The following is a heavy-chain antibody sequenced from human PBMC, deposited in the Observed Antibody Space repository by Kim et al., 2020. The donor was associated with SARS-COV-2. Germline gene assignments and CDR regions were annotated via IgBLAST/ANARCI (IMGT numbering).Heavy chain of an antibody. Sequence: GGSLRLSCVASGITFSGAWLSWVRQAPGKGLEWVGLIRSDGTTDYAEPVKGRFTLSRDDSRNTLYLQMNSLKAEDTAMYYCIADFPSLPNYPFDYWGQGT. CDR3: IADFPSLPNYPFDY. CDR1: GITFSGAW. J-gene: IGHJ4*02. D-gene: IGHD2-8*01. CDR2: IRSDGTT. V-gene: IGHV3-15*01.